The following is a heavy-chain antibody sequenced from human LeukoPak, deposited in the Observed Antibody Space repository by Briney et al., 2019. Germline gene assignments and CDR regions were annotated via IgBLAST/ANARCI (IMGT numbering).Heavy chain of an antibody. V-gene: IGHV3-23*01. CDR2: ISGAGVTT. J-gene: IGHJ3*02. D-gene: IGHD6-19*01. Sequence: PGGSLRLSCAASGFTFSNHAMSWVRQAPGEGLEWVSGISGAGVTTYYPDSVKGRFTISRDNSKNTLFLQMNSLRAEDTALYYCARIAMAGIGDGFDIWGQGTMVTVSS. CDR1: GFTFSNHA. CDR3: ARIAMAGIGDGFDI.